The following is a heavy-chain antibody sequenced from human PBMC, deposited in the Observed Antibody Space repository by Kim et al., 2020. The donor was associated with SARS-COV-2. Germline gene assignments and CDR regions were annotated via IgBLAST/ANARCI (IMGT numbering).Heavy chain of an antibody. V-gene: IGHV3-48*02. D-gene: IGHD3-10*01. Sequence: KGRFRISRDNAKNSLYLQMNSLGDEETAVYYCARHIMGNNYYGAGSSPDYWGQGTLVTVSS. J-gene: IGHJ4*02. CDR3: ARHIMGNNYYGAGSSPDY.